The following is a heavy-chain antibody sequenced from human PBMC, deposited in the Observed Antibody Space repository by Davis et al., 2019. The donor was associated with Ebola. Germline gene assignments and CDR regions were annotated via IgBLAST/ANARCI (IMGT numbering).Heavy chain of an antibody. CDR1: GFTFSSYW. J-gene: IGHJ6*02. CDR2: IWYDGSNK. Sequence: GGSLRLSCAASGFTFSSYWMSWVRQAPGKGLEWVAVIWYDGSNKYYADSVKGRFTISRDNSKNTLYLQMNSLRAEDTAVYYCASGVVKIVVVPAAMGVWGQGTTVTVSS. V-gene: IGHV3-33*08. D-gene: IGHD2-2*01. CDR3: ASGVVKIVVVPAAMGV.